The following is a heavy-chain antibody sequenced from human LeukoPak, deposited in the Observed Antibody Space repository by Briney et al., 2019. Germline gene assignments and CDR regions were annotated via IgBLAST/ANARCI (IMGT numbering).Heavy chain of an antibody. V-gene: IGHV1-46*01. CDR1: GYTFTNYY. D-gene: IGHD3-22*01. CDR2: INPGVGST. J-gene: IGHJ4*02. Sequence: ASVKVSCKASGYTFTNYYMYWVRQAPGQGLEWMGIINPGVGSTNYAQKFQSRVTMTGDTSTSTVYMELTSLRSDDTAVYYCARAYYYDSSGFYPGGDYWGQGTLVTVSS. CDR3: ARAYYYDSSGFYPGGDY.